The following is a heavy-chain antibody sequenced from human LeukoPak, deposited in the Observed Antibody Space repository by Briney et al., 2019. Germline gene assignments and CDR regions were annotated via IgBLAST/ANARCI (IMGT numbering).Heavy chain of an antibody. D-gene: IGHD1-14*01. Sequence: GGSLRLSCAASGFTFSSYAMSWVREAPGKGLEWVSAISGSGGSTYYADSVKGRFTISRDNSKNTLYLQMNSLRDEDTAVYYCANDYTEPPYYYYYYSMDVWGKRTTVTVSS. J-gene: IGHJ6*03. CDR2: ISGSGGST. V-gene: IGHV3-23*01. CDR3: ANDYTEPPYYYYYYSMDV. CDR1: GFTFSSYA.